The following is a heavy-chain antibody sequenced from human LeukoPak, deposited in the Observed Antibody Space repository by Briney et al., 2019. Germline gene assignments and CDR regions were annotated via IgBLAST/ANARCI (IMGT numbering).Heavy chain of an antibody. CDR1: GFSFSNYA. Sequence: GRSLRLSCAASGFSFSNYAMHWVRQAPGKGLEWVAVISWVENSKYYADSVKGRFTISRDNSKNTLYLQMDSLRAEDTAVYYCARDGADWGQGTLVTVSS. D-gene: IGHD1-26*01. CDR2: ISWVENSK. V-gene: IGHV3-30-3*01. J-gene: IGHJ4*02. CDR3: ARDGAD.